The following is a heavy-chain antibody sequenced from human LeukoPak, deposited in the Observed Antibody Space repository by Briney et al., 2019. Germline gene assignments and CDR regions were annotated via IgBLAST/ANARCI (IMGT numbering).Heavy chain of an antibody. CDR2: IRSGGENT. CDR1: GFTFSTYS. Sequence: GGSLRLSCAASGFTFSTYSMSWVRQAPGKGLEWVSAIRSGGENTYYADSVRGRFTISRDNSRGTLSLQMNSLRAEGTAVYFCAILSWDGRGSFYWGQGTLVTVSS. J-gene: IGHJ4*02. V-gene: IGHV3-23*01. D-gene: IGHD2/OR15-2a*01. CDR3: AILSWDGRGSFY.